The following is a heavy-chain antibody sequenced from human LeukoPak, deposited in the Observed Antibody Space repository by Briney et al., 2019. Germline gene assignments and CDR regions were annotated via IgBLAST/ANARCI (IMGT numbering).Heavy chain of an antibody. CDR1: GGSISSHY. Sequence: SETLSLTCTVSGGSISSHYWSWIRQPPGKGLEWIGYIYYSGSTNYNPSLKSRVTISVDTSKNQFSLKLSSVTAADTAVYYCAREATGTGDSSGYYPQDAFDIWGQGTMVTVPS. V-gene: IGHV4-59*11. D-gene: IGHD3-22*01. CDR3: AREATGTGDSSGYYPQDAFDI. CDR2: IYYSGST. J-gene: IGHJ3*02.